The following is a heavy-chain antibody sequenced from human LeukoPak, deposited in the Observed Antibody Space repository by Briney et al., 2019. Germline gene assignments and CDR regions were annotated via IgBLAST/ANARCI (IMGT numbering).Heavy chain of an antibody. CDR1: GLTFSGSA. CDR2: IRSKANRYAT. J-gene: IGHJ4*02. Sequence: AGGSLRLSCAASGLTFSGSAMHWVRQASGKGREWVGRIRSKANRYATAYAASVKGRFTISRDDSKNTAYLQMNSLKTEDTAVYYCTTSMDYYDSSGYPRYWGQGTLVTVSS. V-gene: IGHV3-73*01. D-gene: IGHD3-22*01. CDR3: TTSMDYYDSSGYPRY.